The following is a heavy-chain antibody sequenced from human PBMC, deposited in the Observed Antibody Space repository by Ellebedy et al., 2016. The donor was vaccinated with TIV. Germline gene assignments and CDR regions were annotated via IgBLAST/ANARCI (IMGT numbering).Heavy chain of an antibody. CDR3: ARDHHGLSH. J-gene: IGHJ4*02. V-gene: IGHV3-30-3*01. CDR1: GFTFSSYA. Sequence: GEPLKISCAASGFTFSSYAMHWVRQAPGKGLEWVAVISYDGSNKYYADSVKGRFTISRDNAKNSLYLQLNSLRAEDTAVYYCARDHHGLSHWGQGTLVTVSS. CDR2: ISYDGSNK. D-gene: IGHD4-17*01.